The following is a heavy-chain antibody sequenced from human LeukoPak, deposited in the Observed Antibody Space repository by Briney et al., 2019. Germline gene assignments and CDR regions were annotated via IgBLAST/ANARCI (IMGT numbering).Heavy chain of an antibody. Sequence: SETLSLTCTVSGGSISSGGYYWSWIRQHPGKGLEWIGYIYHSGSTYYNPSLKSRVTISVDTSKNQFSLKLNSVTAADTAVYYCARDSGSGPRGHDYWGQGTLVTVSS. D-gene: IGHD3-10*01. V-gene: IGHV4-31*03. CDR1: GGSISSGGYY. CDR3: ARDSGSGPRGHDY. CDR2: IYHSGST. J-gene: IGHJ4*02.